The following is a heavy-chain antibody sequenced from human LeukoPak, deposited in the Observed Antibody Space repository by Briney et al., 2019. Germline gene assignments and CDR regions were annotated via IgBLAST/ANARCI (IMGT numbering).Heavy chain of an antibody. CDR3: GRVGGRSKAAKGDAFDI. Sequence: GGSLRLSCAASGFPFSTYAMNWVRQAPGKGLEWVSSISSGSTYMYYADSVKGRFTISRDNAQNSMYLQMNSLRAEDTAVYYCGRVGGRSKAAKGDAFDIWGQGTMVTVSS. CDR1: GFPFSTYA. J-gene: IGHJ3*02. CDR2: ISSGSTYM. D-gene: IGHD6-6*01. V-gene: IGHV3-21*01.